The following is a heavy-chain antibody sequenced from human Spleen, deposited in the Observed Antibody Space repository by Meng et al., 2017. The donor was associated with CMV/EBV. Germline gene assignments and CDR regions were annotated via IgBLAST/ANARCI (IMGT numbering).Heavy chain of an antibody. CDR2: IIPIFGTA. V-gene: IGHV1-69*05. J-gene: IGHJ6*02. D-gene: IGHD5-18*01. CDR1: GYTFTSYG. Sequence: SVKVSCKASGYTFTSYGISWVRQAPGQGLEWMGGIIPIFGTANYAQKFQGRVTITTDESTSTAYMELSSLRSEDTAVYYCARGASSQWIQLWSLYYYYGMDVWGQGTTVTVSS. CDR3: ARGASSQWIQLWSLYYYYGMDV.